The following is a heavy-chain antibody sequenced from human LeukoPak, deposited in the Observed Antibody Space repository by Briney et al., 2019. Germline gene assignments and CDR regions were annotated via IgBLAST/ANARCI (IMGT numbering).Heavy chain of an antibody. Sequence: PGGSLRLSCAASGFTFSSYGMHWVRQAPGKGLEWVSYISSSGSTIYYADSVKGRFTISRDNAKNSLYLQMKSLRAEDTAVYYCARAYCSSTSCPYGMDVWGKGATVTVSS. D-gene: IGHD2-2*01. CDR1: GFTFSSYG. V-gene: IGHV3-48*04. CDR2: ISSSGSTI. J-gene: IGHJ6*04. CDR3: ARAYCSSTSCPYGMDV.